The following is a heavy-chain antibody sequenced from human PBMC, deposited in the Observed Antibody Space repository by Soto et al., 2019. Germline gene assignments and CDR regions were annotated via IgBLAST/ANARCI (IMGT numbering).Heavy chain of an antibody. Sequence: QVQLVQSGAEVKKPGSSVKVSCKASGGTFSSYTISWVRQAPGQGLEWMGRIIPILGIANYAQKFQGRVTITADKATSTAYMERSSLRSEDTAVYYCARRRGIGYCSSTSCPDAFDIWGQGTMVTVSS. CDR3: ARRRGIGYCSSTSCPDAFDI. CDR2: IIPILGIA. V-gene: IGHV1-69*02. D-gene: IGHD2-2*03. CDR1: GGTFSSYT. J-gene: IGHJ3*02.